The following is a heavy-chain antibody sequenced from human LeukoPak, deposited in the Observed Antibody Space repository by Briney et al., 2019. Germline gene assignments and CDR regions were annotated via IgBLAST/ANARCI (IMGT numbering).Heavy chain of an antibody. D-gene: IGHD6-13*01. V-gene: IGHV4-34*01. CDR3: AREGQQLVKRRWFDP. J-gene: IGHJ5*02. Sequence: SETLSLTCAVYGGSFSGYYWSWIRQPPGKGLEWIGEINHSGSTNYNPSLKSRVTISVDTSKNQFSPKLSSVTAADTAVYYCAREGQQLVKRRWFDPWGQGTLVTVSS. CDR1: GGSFSGYY. CDR2: INHSGST.